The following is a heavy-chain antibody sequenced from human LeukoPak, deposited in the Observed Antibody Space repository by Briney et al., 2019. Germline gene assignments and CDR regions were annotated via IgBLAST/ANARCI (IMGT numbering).Heavy chain of an antibody. CDR2: IYYSGST. CDR1: GGSISSYY. V-gene: IGHV4-59*01. D-gene: IGHD3-22*01. J-gene: IGHJ4*02. CDR3: ARSAYYYDSSGYYSD. Sequence: SETLSLTCTVSGGSISSYYWSWIRQPPGKGLEWIGYIYYSGSTNYNPSLKSRVTISVDTSKNQFSLKLSSVTAADTAVYYCARSAYYYDSSGYYSDWGQGTLVTVSS.